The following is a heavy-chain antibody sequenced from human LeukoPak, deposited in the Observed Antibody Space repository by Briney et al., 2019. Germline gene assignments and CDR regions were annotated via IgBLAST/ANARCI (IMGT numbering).Heavy chain of an antibody. D-gene: IGHD2-15*01. CDR2: IDYSGST. CDR3: VRGAHCIGGSCFSYAFDI. J-gene: IGHJ3*02. CDR1: GGSISSSSYY. V-gene: IGHV4-39*07. Sequence: SETLSLTCIVSGGSISSSSYYWGWIRQPPGKGLEWIGSIDYSGSTYYNPSPKSRVTISVDTSKNQFSLKLNSVTAADTAVYYCVRGAHCIGGSCFSYAFDIWGQGTMVTVSS.